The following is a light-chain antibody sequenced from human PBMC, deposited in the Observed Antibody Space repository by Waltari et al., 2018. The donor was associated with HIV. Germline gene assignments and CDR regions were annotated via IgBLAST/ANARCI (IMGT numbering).Light chain of an antibody. V-gene: IGLV1-47*01. CDR1: RSNISSTY. Sequence: QSVLTQPPSASGTPGPRVTIPCSGSRSNISSTYVYWYQQPPGTAPKLLIYRNDDRPSGVPDRFSGSKSGTSASLAISGLRSEDEADYYCAARDDSLSGPVFGGGTKLTVL. CDR2: RND. J-gene: IGLJ3*02. CDR3: AARDDSLSGPV.